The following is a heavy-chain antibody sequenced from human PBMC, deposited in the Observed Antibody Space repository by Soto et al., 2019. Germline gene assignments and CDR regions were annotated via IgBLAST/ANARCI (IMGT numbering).Heavy chain of an antibody. Sequence: SETLSLTCTVSGGSISISSYFWGWIRQPPGKGLEWIGSIYYSGGTYYNPSLKSRVNLSVDTSKTQFSLKMSSVPAADTVVYYCASVNILTGYYLGLWGQGLLGPGSS. D-gene: IGHD3-9*01. CDR3: ASVNILTGYYLGL. J-gene: IGHJ4*02. CDR2: IYYSGGT. CDR1: GGSISISSYF. V-gene: IGHV4-39*01.